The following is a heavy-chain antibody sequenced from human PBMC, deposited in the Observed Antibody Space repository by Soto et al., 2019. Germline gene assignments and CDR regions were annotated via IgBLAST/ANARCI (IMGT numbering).Heavy chain of an antibody. CDR1: GGTFSSYA. CDR2: IIPIFGTA. CDR3: ARDRIGYYDSSGYYYWGWFDP. J-gene: IGHJ5*02. D-gene: IGHD3-22*01. V-gene: IGHV1-69*01. Sequence: QVQLVQSGAEVKKPGSSVKVSCKASGGTFSSYAISWVRQAPGQGLEWMGGIIPIFGTANYAQKFQGRVTITADESMSTAYMELSSLRSEDTAVYYCARDRIGYYDSSGYYYWGWFDPWGQGTLVTVSS.